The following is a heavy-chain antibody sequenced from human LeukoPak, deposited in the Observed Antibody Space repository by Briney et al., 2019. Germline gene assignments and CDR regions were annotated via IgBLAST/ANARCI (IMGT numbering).Heavy chain of an antibody. D-gene: IGHD3-16*02. V-gene: IGHV3-13*01. CDR2: VDVTGAT. CDR1: GFSFTTYD. J-gene: IGHJ4*02. Sequence: GGSLRLSCAASGFSFTTYDMYWVRHAAGKGLEWVSSVDVTGATYYPGSVKGRFTISRENAKSSLFLQMNSLRAGDTAVYYCVREALGFRYTYFDSWGQGTLVTVSS. CDR3: VREALGFRYTYFDS.